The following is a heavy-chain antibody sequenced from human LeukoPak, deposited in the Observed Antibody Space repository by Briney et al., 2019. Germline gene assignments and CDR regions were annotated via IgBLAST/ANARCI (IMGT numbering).Heavy chain of an antibody. CDR3: ARDDSTLGYYYYGMDV. J-gene: IGHJ6*02. D-gene: IGHD2-15*01. V-gene: IGHV3-30-3*01. CDR1: GFTFSSYA. CDR2: ISYDGSNK. Sequence: PGGSLRLSCAASGFTFSSYAMHWVRQAPGKGLEWVAVISYDGSNKYYADSVKGRFTISRDNSKNTLYLQMNSLRADDTAVYYCARDDSTLGYYYYGMDVWGQGTTVTVSS.